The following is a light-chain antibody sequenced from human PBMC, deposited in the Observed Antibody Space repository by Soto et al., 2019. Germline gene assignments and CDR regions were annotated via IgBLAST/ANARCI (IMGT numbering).Light chain of an antibody. V-gene: IGLV1-44*01. CDR2: GDS. CDR1: SSNIGSNT. J-gene: IGLJ2*01. Sequence: QSVPTQPPSASGTPGQRVTISCSGTSSNIGSNTVNWYQQLPGTAPKLLIYGDSQRPSGVPDRFSGSKSGTSASLAISGLQSEDEADYYCAAWDASLNGVVFGGGTKLTVL. CDR3: AAWDASLNGVV.